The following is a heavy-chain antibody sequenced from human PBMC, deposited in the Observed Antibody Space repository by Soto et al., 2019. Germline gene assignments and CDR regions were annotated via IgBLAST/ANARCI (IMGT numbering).Heavy chain of an antibody. CDR1: GFTFINYA. J-gene: IGHJ6*02. CDR2: ISNDGGNK. D-gene: IGHD6-19*01. V-gene: IGHV3-30-3*01. CDR3: ARVRALAADGMDV. Sequence: GGPLTLSRATSGFTFINYAIHWVPPAPGKGLEWVAHISNDGGNKYYADSVKGRFTISRDNSKNTLYLQVNSLRVEDTAVYYCARVRALAADGMDVWGQGNTVTVSS.